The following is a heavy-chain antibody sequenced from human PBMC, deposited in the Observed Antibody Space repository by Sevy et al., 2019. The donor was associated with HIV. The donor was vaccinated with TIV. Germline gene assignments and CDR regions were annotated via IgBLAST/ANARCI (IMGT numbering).Heavy chain of an antibody. V-gene: IGHV3-21*01. CDR2: ISSSSSYI. J-gene: IGHJ4*02. CDR1: GFTFSSYS. Sequence: SGCLRLSCAASGFTFSSYSMNWVRQAPGKGLEGVSSISSSSSYIYYADSVKGRFTISRDNAKNSLYLQMNSLRAEDTTVYYCARVGATTDHWGQGTLVTVSS. CDR3: ARVGATTDH. D-gene: IGHD1-26*01.